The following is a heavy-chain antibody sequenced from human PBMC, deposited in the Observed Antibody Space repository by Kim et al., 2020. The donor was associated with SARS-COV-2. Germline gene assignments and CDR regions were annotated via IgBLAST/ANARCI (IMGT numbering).Heavy chain of an antibody. J-gene: IGHJ4*02. CDR3: AKDWSRYFETPSPFDY. D-gene: IGHD3-9*01. Sequence: GGSLRLSCAASGITFSSYAMSWVSQAPGKGLEWVSAISGSGGSTYYADSVKGRFTISRDNSKNTLYRQMNSLRAEDTAVYYCAKDWSRYFETPSPFDYSGQGTLVTVSS. CDR2: ISGSGGST. CDR1: GITFSSYA. V-gene: IGHV3-23*01.